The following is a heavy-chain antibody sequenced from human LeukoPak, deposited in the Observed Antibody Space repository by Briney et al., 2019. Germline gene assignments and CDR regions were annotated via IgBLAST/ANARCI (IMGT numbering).Heavy chain of an antibody. V-gene: IGHV1-2*02. CDR2: INPNSGGT. D-gene: IGHD6-13*01. CDR3: AREQQLTQIV. J-gene: IGHJ6*02. Sequence: GASVKVSCKASGYTFTGYYMHWVRQAPGQGLEWMGWINPNSGGTNYAQEFQGRVTMTRDTSISTAYMELSRLRSDDTAVYYCAREQQLTQIVWGQGTTVTVSS. CDR1: GYTFTGYY.